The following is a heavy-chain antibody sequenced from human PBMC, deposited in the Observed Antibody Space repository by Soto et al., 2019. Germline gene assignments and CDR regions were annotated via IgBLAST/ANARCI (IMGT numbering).Heavy chain of an antibody. CDR2: INPSGGST. J-gene: IGHJ5*02. V-gene: IGHV1-46*01. Sequence: QVQLVQSGAEVKKPGASVKVSCKASGYTFISYYMHWVRQAPGQGLEWMGTINPSGGSTNYAQKFQGRVTMSRDTSTIIVHMELISLCFDDRAVYYCARDRVDCSGGSCWSSVADTWGQGTLVTVSS. CDR3: ARDRVDCSGGSCWSSVADT. D-gene: IGHD2-15*01. CDR1: GYTFISYY.